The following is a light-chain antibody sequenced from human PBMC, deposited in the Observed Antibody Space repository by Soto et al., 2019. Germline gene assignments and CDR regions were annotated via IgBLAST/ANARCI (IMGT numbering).Light chain of an antibody. CDR3: QLYGSSPPNT. V-gene: IGKV3-20*01. J-gene: IGKJ5*01. CDR1: QSVSSSY. Sequence: VLTQSPGTLSLSPGERATLSCRASQSVSSSYLAWYQQKPGQAPRLLIYGASSRATGIPNRFSGSGSGTDFTLTISRLEPEDFAVYYCQLYGSSPPNTFGQGTRLEIK. CDR2: GAS.